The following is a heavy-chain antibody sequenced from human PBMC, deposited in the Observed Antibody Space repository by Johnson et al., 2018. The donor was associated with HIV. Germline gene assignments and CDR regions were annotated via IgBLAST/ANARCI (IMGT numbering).Heavy chain of an antibody. CDR2: ISYDGSNK. CDR1: GFTFSSYA. D-gene: IGHD1-14*01. Sequence: QVHLVESGGGVVQPGRSLRLSCAASGFTFSSYAMHWVRQAPGKGLEWVAVISYDGSNKYYADSVKGRFTISRDNSKNTLYLQMNSLRAEDTAVYYCARAEGGDAFDIWGQGTMVTVSS. J-gene: IGHJ3*02. V-gene: IGHV3-30-3*01. CDR3: ARAEGGDAFDI.